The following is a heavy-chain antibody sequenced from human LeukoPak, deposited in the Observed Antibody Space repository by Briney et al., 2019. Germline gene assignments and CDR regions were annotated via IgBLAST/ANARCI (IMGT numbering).Heavy chain of an antibody. V-gene: IGHV1-18*01. J-gene: IGHJ4*02. D-gene: IGHD3-3*01. CDR3: ARVYYDFWSGYYVFDY. CDR2: ISAYNGNT. Sequence: GASVKVSCKASGGTFSSYAISWVRQAPGQGLEWMGWISAYNGNTNYAQKLQGRVTMTTDTSTSTAYMELRSLRSDDTAVYYCARVYYDFWSGYYVFDYWGQGTLVTVSS. CDR1: GGTFSSYA.